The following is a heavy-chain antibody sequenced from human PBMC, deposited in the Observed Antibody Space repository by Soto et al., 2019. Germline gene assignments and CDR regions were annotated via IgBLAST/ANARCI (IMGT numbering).Heavy chain of an antibody. Sequence: EVQLLESGGGLVQPGGSLRLSCAASGFTFSSYAMSWVRQAPGKGLEWVSAISGSGGSTYYADPVKGRFTISRDNSKNTLYLQMNSLRAEDTAVYYCAKGVSNDFWSGYYTGVAFDIWGQGTMVTVSS. CDR2: ISGSGGST. D-gene: IGHD3-3*01. J-gene: IGHJ3*02. V-gene: IGHV3-23*01. CDR3: AKGVSNDFWSGYYTGVAFDI. CDR1: GFTFSSYA.